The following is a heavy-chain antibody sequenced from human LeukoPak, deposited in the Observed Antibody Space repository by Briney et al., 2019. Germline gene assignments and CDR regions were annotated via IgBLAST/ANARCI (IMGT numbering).Heavy chain of an antibody. Sequence: GGSLRLSCAASGFTFSTYAMSWVRQAPGKGLEWVSAITGSGGSTYYADSVKGRFTISRDNAKNSLYLQMNSLRAEDTAVYYCASLDYDFWSGHDYWGQGTLVTVSS. J-gene: IGHJ4*02. V-gene: IGHV3-23*01. CDR2: ITGSGGST. D-gene: IGHD3-3*01. CDR3: ASLDYDFWSGHDY. CDR1: GFTFSTYA.